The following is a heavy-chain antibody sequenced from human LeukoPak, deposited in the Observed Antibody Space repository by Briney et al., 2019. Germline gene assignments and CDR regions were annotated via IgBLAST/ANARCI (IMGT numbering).Heavy chain of an antibody. V-gene: IGHV4-39*07. Sequence: SETLSLTCTVSGGSISSSTYYRGWIRQPPGKGLEWIGNVYYSGITYYNPSLKSRVTISVDTSKNQFSLKLSSVTAASTAVYYCARAHYDFWSGYSYIDYWGQGTLVTVSS. CDR2: VYYSGIT. CDR1: GGSISSSTYY. D-gene: IGHD3-3*01. CDR3: ARAHYDFWSGYSYIDY. J-gene: IGHJ4*02.